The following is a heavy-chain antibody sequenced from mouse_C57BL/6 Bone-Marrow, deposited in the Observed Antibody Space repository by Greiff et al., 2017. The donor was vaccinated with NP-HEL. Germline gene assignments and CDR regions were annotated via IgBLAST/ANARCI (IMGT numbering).Heavy chain of an antibody. Sequence: QVQLQQSGAELVRPGASVKLSCKASGYTFTDYYINWVKQRPGQGIEWIARIYPGSGNTYYNEKFKGKATLTAEKSSSTAYMQLSSLTSEDSAVYFCARSGGNFYAMDYWGQGTSVTVSS. CDR1: GYTFTDYY. CDR3: ARSGGNFYAMDY. J-gene: IGHJ4*01. V-gene: IGHV1-76*01. D-gene: IGHD2-1*01. CDR2: IYPGSGNT.